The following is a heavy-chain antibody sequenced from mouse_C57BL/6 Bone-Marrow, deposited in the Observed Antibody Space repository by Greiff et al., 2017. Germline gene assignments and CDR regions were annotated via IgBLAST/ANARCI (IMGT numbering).Heavy chain of an antibody. D-gene: IGHD1-1*01. CDR2: IYPGSGNT. J-gene: IGHJ1*03. CDR3: ARCSTVVARWYFDV. V-gene: IGHV1-76*01. CDR1: GYTFTDYY. Sequence: VMLVESGAELVRPGASVKLSCKASGYTFTDYYINWVKQRPGQGLEWIARIYPGSGNTYYNEKFKGKATLTAEKSSSTAYMQLSSLTSEDSAVYFCARCSTVVARWYFDVWGTGTTVTVSS.